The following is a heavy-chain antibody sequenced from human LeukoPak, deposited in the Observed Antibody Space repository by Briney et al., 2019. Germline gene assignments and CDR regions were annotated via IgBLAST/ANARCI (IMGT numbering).Heavy chain of an antibody. CDR3: ARDPLYYGSGSFDY. CDR2: ISYDGGNK. J-gene: IGHJ4*02. Sequence: PGGSLRLSCAASEFTFSSYAMHWVRQAPGKGLEWVALISYDGGNKYYADSVKGRFTISRDNSKNTLYLLMNSLRTEDTALYYCARDPLYYGSGSFDYWGQGTLVTVPS. D-gene: IGHD3-10*01. CDR1: EFTFSSYA. V-gene: IGHV3-30*01.